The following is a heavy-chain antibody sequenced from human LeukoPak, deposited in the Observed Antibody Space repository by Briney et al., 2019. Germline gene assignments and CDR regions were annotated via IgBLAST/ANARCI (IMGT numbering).Heavy chain of an antibody. V-gene: IGHV1-69*13. J-gene: IGHJ3*02. CDR1: GCSFSSYA. Sequence: SSVTVSCKASGCSFSSYAISWLRQAPGQGLEWMGGTIPIFGTANYAQKFQGRVTITADESTSPAYMGLSSLRSEDTAVYYCAISGYCSGGSWRSAFDIWGHGTMVTVSS. D-gene: IGHD2-15*01. CDR2: TIPIFGTA. CDR3: AISGYCSGGSWRSAFDI.